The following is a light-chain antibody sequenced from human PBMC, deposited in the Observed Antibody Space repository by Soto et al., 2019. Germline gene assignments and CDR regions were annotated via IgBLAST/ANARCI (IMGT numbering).Light chain of an antibody. J-gene: IGKJ1*01. CDR2: DVS. CDR3: QQRSNWPRT. V-gene: IGKV3-11*01. Sequence: EIVVTQSPSTLYVSPGEGAIPSCRASQSVSSSLAWYQQRPGQAPRLLIYDVSNRATDIPARFSGSGSGTDFTLTISSLEPEDLAVYFCQQRSNWPRTFGQGTKVDIK. CDR1: QSVSSS.